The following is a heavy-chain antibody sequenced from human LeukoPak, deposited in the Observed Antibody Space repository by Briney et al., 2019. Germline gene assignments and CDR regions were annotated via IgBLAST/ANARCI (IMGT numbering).Heavy chain of an antibody. CDR1: GYSFTSYD. CDR3: ARGSGYDSV. V-gene: IGHV1-18*01. J-gene: IGHJ4*02. Sequence: EASVKVSCKADGYSFTSYDLNWVRQASGQGLEWMGWISAYNGNTNYAQKLQGRVTMTTDTSTSTAYMELRSLRSDDTAVYYCARGSGYDSVWGQGTLVTVSS. CDR2: ISAYNGNT. D-gene: IGHD5-12*01.